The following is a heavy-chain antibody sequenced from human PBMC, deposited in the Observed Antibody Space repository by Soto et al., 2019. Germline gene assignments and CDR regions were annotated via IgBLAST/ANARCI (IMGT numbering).Heavy chain of an antibody. Sequence: EVQLVESGGGLVQPGGPLRLSCAASGFTFSGYWMSWVRQAPGKGLEWVANIKQDGSEQFYVDSVKGRFTISRDNAKNSLYLQMNSLRAEDTAVYYCAREAVWGQGTTVTVSS. CDR1: GFTFSGYW. CDR2: IKQDGSEQ. CDR3: AREAV. J-gene: IGHJ6*02. V-gene: IGHV3-7*05.